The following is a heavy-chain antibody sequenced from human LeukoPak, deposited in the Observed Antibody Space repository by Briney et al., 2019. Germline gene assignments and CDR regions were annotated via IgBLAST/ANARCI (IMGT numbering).Heavy chain of an antibody. D-gene: IGHD3-22*01. Sequence: SETLSLTCTVSGGSISSYYWSWIRQPPGKGLEWIGYIYYSGSTNYNPSLKSRVTISVDTSKNQFSLKLTSVTAADTAVYYCARIPVYYYDSSGYYADAFDIWGQGTMVTVSS. V-gene: IGHV4-59*01. CDR1: GGSISSYY. CDR2: IYYSGST. J-gene: IGHJ3*02. CDR3: ARIPVYYYDSSGYYADAFDI.